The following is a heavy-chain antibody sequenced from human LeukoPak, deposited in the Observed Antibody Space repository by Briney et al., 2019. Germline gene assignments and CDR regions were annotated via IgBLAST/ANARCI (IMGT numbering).Heavy chain of an antibody. V-gene: IGHV1-69*13. Sequence: SVKVSCKASGGTFTSYAISWVRQAPGQGLEWMGGIIPIFGTANYAQKFQGRVTITADESTSTAYMELSSLRSEDTAVYYCARGPNYYDSSGYYGGDYWGQGTLVTVSS. D-gene: IGHD3-22*01. J-gene: IGHJ4*02. CDR2: IIPIFGTA. CDR1: GGTFTSYA. CDR3: ARGPNYYDSSGYYGGDY.